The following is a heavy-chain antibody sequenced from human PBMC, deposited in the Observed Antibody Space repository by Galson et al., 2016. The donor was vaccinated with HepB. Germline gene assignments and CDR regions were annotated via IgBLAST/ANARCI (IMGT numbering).Heavy chain of an antibody. V-gene: IGHV4-31*02. CDR3: ARMSGGNLRFDP. Sequence: WVRQVPGKGLEWIGYIYYSGSTYYNSSLKRRITISVDTSKNQFSLNLSSVTAADTAVYYCARMSGGNLRFDPWGQGTLVTVSS. D-gene: IGHD4-23*01. CDR2: IYYSGST. J-gene: IGHJ5*02.